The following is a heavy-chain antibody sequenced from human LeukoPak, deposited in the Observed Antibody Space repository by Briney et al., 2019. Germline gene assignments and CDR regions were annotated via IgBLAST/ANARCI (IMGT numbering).Heavy chain of an antibody. Sequence: PGGSLRLSCAASAITFSSYAVSWVRQAPGKGLEWVSGISGSGGSTYYADSVKGRFTISRDNSKNTLYLQMNSLRAEDTAVYYCATSYDSGTYYLPLRYWGRGTLVTVSS. D-gene: IGHD3-10*01. J-gene: IGHJ4*02. CDR3: ATSYDSGTYYLPLRY. CDR2: ISGSGGST. CDR1: AITFSSYA. V-gene: IGHV3-23*01.